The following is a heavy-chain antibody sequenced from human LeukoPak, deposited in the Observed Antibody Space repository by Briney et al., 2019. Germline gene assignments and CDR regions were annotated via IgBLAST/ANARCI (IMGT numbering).Heavy chain of an antibody. V-gene: IGHV3-7*01. D-gene: IGHD3-22*01. CDR1: GFTFSSYW. J-gene: IGHJ4*02. CDR2: IKQDGSEK. Sequence: GGSLRLSCAASGFTFSSYWMYWVRQTPGKGLEWVANIKQDGSEKYYVDSVKGRFTISRDNAKNSLYLQMNSLRAEDTAVYYCARADNARIRHYYGIDYWGQGTLATVSS. CDR3: ARADNARIRHYYGIDY.